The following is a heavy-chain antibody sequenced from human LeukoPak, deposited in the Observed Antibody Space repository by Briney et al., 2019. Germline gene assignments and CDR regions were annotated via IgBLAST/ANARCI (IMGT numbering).Heavy chain of an antibody. D-gene: IGHD2-21*02. J-gene: IGHJ4*02. V-gene: IGHV3-33*01. CDR3: ARDRGGDDPIDY. CDR2: IWDNGNNK. CDR1: GFSFSRYG. Sequence: PGRSLRLSCAASGFSFSRYGMHWVRQAPGKGLEWVAVIWDNGNNKDYVDSVMGRFTISRDNSKNMLYLQMNSLRADDTAVYYCARDRGGDDPIDYWGQGTLVTVSS.